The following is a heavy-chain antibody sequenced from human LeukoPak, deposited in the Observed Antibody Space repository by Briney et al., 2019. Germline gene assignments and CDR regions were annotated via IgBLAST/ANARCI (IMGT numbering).Heavy chain of an antibody. J-gene: IGHJ4*02. CDR1: GYTFTSYA. CDR2: INAGSGNT. D-gene: IGHD3-10*01. Sequence: ASVKVSCKASGYTFTSYAMHWVRQAPGQRLEWMGWINAGSGNTKYSQKFQGRVTITRDTSASTAYMELSSLRSEDTAVYYCARDDDYYGSGSYPRGYFDYWGQGTLVTVSS. CDR3: ARDDDYYGSGSYPRGYFDY. V-gene: IGHV1-3*01.